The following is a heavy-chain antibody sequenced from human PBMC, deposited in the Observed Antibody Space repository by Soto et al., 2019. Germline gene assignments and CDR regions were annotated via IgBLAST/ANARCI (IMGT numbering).Heavy chain of an antibody. Sequence: SETLSLTCAVSGDSVSNDNYYWSWIRQPPGKGLERIGYIYYSGTTNYNSYLKSRLSLSVDMSKNQFSLKLASVTAADTAVYFCARSQRGRTAFTFDYWGQGVLVTVSS. CDR3: ARSQRGRTAFTFDY. CDR1: GDSVSNDNYY. D-gene: IGHD3-16*01. V-gene: IGHV4-61*01. CDR2: IYYSGTT. J-gene: IGHJ4*02.